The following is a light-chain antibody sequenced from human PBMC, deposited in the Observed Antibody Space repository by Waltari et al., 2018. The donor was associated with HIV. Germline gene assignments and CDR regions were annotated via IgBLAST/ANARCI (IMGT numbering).Light chain of an antibody. CDR1: NIGSKR. J-gene: IGLJ2*01. CDR3: QVWDSSSDHTRV. V-gene: IGLV3-21*02. Sequence: SYVLTQPPSVSVAPGQTARMTCGGNNIGSKRLHWYQQKPGQAPGLVVYDDRDRPSGIPGRFAGSNVGNTATLTSTRVEAGEEADYYCQVWDSSSDHTRVFGGGTKLTVL. CDR2: DDR.